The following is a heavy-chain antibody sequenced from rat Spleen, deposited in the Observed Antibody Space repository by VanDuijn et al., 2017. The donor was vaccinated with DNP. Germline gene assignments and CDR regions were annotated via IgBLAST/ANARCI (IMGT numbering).Heavy chain of an antibody. CDR2: ISYDGSST. V-gene: IGHV5-7*01. D-gene: IGHD1-6*01. CDR1: GFTFSDYN. Sequence: EVQLVESGGGLVQPGRSLKLSCAASGFTFSDYNMAWVRQAPKKGLEWVATISYDGSSTYYRDSVKGRFTISRDNAKSTLYLQMDSLRSEDTATYYCASYTTDYYYYFDYWGQGTLVTVSS. J-gene: IGHJ3*01. CDR3: ASYTTDYYYYFDY.